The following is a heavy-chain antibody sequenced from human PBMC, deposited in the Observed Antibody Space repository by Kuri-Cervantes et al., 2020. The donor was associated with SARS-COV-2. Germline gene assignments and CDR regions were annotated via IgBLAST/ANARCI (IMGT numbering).Heavy chain of an antibody. D-gene: IGHD3-3*01. J-gene: IGHJ6*03. CDR3: ARPYYDPDYYYYYYMDV. Sequence: GSLRLSCAVSGYSISSGYYWGWIRQPPGKGLEWIGSIYYSGSTYYNPSLKSRVTISVDTSKNQLSLKLSSVTAADTAVYYCARPYYDPDYYYYYYMDVWGKGTTVTVSS. V-gene: IGHV4-38-2*01. CDR2: IYYSGST. CDR1: GYSISSGYY.